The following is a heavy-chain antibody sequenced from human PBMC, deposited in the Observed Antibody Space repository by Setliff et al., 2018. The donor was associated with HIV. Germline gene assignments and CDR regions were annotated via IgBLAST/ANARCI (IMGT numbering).Heavy chain of an antibody. Sequence: ASVKVSCKVYGYTLSELSIHWVRQAPGKGLEWMGYFDPQDGETVYAQKFQGRVTLTEDTSTGTAYMEVSSLRSEDTAVYYCARDAVGPNLMPRRNWYFDLWGRGTLVTVSS. CDR2: FDPQDGET. J-gene: IGHJ2*01. CDR1: GYTLSELS. D-gene: IGHD2-2*01. V-gene: IGHV1-24*01. CDR3: ARDAVGPNLMPRRNWYFDL.